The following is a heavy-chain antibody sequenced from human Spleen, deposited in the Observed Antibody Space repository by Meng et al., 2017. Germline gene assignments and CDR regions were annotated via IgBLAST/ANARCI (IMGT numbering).Heavy chain of an antibody. D-gene: IGHD3-22*01. CDR1: GFTFSRYW. CDR3: TRLLDKDF. CDR2: INSDGSTT. Sequence: EVQLVESGGGLVTPGGSLRLSCAASGFTFSRYWMHWVRQAPGKGLVWISRINSDGSTTHYADSVKGRFTISRDNAKNTLYLQMNSLRAADTAVYYCTRLLDKDFWGQGTLVTVSS. V-gene: IGHV3-74*02. J-gene: IGHJ4*02.